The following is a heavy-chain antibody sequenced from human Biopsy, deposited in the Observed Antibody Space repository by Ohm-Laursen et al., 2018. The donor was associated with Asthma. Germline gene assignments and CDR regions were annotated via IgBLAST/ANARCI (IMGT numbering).Heavy chain of an antibody. V-gene: IGHV4-34*01. D-gene: IGHD3-3*01. J-gene: IGHJ6*02. CDR2: SDHRGNT. Sequence: SETLSLTCSMYGLSSSAYYWTWIRQTPGKGLEWIGESDHRGNTNTNATLKSRVTISKAKSANEFSLKMKSVTAADTAIYYCARGPEWFGLDIWGQGTTVTVSS. CDR1: GLSSSAYY. CDR3: ARGPEWFGLDI.